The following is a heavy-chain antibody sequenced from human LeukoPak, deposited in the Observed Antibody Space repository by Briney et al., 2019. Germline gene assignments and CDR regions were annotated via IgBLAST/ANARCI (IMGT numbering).Heavy chain of an antibody. D-gene: IGHD2-15*01. CDR2: IYYSGST. J-gene: IGHJ4*02. CDR1: GGSISSSSYY. V-gene: IGHV4-39*01. CDR3: ARPHCSGGSCYFDY. Sequence: PSETLSLTCTVSGGSISSSSYYWGWIRQPPGKGLEWIGSIYYSGSTYYNPSLKSRVTISVDTSKNQFSLKLSSVTAADTAVYYCARPHCSGGSCYFDYWGPGTLVTVSS.